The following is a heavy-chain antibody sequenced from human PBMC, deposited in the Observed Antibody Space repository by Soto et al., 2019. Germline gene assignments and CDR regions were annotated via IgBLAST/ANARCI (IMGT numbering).Heavy chain of an antibody. CDR2: IWYDGSNK. CDR1: GFTFSSYC. J-gene: IGHJ4*02. Sequence: QVQLVESGGGVVQPGRSLRLSCAASGFTFSSYCMHWVRQAPVKGLEWVAVIWYDGSNKYYADSVKGRFTISRDNSKNTLYLQMNSLRAEDTAVYYCAREGRYDSSGYYLAGDYWGQGTLVTVSS. CDR3: AREGRYDSSGYYLAGDY. D-gene: IGHD3-22*01. V-gene: IGHV3-33*01.